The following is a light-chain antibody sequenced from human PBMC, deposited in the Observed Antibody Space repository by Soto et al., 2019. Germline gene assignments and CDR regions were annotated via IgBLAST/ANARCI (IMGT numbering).Light chain of an antibody. CDR1: QSISSH. CDR2: TAS. J-gene: IGKJ5*01. V-gene: IGKV1-39*01. Sequence: DIRMTQSPSSLSASVGDTVTITFRASQSISSHLNWYRQKPGKAPNLLMYTASNLQSGVPSRFSGSGSGTDFTLTISSLQPEDFATYYCQQSYSTPISFGQGTRLEIK. CDR3: QQSYSTPIS.